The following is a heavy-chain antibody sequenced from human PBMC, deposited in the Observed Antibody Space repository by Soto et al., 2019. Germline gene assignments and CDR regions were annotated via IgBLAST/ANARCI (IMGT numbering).Heavy chain of an antibody. CDR1: GFTFSSYA. Sequence: QVQLVESGGGVVQPVRSLRLSCAASGFTFSSYAMHWVRQAPGKGLEWVAVISYDGSNKYYADSVKGRFTISRDNSKNTLYLQMNSLRAEDTAVYYCATDYGDYGWGQGTLVTVSS. CDR2: ISYDGSNK. D-gene: IGHD4-17*01. V-gene: IGHV3-30-3*01. CDR3: ATDYGDYG. J-gene: IGHJ4*02.